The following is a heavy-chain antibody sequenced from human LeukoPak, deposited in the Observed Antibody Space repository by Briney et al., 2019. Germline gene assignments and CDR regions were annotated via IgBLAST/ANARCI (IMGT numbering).Heavy chain of an antibody. J-gene: IGHJ3*02. Sequence: GGSLRLSCEASGFAFGSYAMHWVRQAPGRGLEWVAVISHDGDNTNSGESVRGRFTLSRDNLKNTLYLQMNSLRGEDTALYYCAKDQVISGSEASDIWGQGTMVTVSS. V-gene: IGHV3-30-3*01. CDR1: GFAFGSYA. CDR3: AKDQVISGSEASDI. CDR2: ISHDGDNT. D-gene: IGHD2-21*01.